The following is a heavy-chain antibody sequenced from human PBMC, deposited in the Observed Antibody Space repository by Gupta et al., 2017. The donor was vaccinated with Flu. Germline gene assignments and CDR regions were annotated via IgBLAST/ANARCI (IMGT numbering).Heavy chain of an antibody. Sequence: QLQLQESGPGLVKPSETLSLTCTVSGGSISSSSYYWGWIRQPPGKGREWSGSIYYSGRTYDNPALTSRVTISVETAKKQFSLKLGSVDVAETDVYYSAIFGDYYYYGMDVGGQGTTVTVSS. V-gene: IGHV4-39*01. CDR1: GGSISSSSYY. CDR2: IYYSGRT. D-gene: IGHD2-15*01. CDR3: AIFGDYYYYGMDV. J-gene: IGHJ6*02.